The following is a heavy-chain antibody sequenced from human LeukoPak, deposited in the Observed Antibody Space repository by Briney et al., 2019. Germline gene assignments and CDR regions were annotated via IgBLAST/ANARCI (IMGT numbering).Heavy chain of an antibody. Sequence: GGSLRLSCTAAGCIFNDFDFHWVRQGPGKGLDWVSAIGIGGDTHYSGSVKGRFTISRENAKNSLFLHMNNLRAGDTAVYYCARDRFGMDVWGRGTTVIVSS. CDR2: IGIGGDT. CDR1: GCIFNDFD. J-gene: IGHJ6*02. CDR3: ARDRFGMDV. V-gene: IGHV3-13*01.